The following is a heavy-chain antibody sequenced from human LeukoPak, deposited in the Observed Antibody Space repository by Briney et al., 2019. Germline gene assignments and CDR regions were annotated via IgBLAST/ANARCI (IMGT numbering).Heavy chain of an antibody. CDR1: GFTFSSYS. CDR3: AKDGDTSYKMLCYFDL. Sequence: PGGSLRLSCAASGFTFSSYSMNWVRQAPGKGLEWVSYISSSSSTIYYADSVKGRFTISRDNAKNSLYLQMNSLRAEDTAVYYCAKDGDTSYKMLCYFDLWGRGTLVTVSS. J-gene: IGHJ2*01. CDR2: ISSSSSTI. V-gene: IGHV3-48*04. D-gene: IGHD3-16*01.